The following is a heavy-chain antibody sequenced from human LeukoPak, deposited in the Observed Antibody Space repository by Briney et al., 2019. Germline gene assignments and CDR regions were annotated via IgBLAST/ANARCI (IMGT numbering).Heavy chain of an antibody. J-gene: IGHJ4*02. CDR1: GFTFSSYSMN. CDR2: IYYSGST. V-gene: IGHV4-39*01. Sequence: PGGSLRLSCAASGFTFSSYSMNWVRQPPGKGLEWIGSIYYSGSTYYNPSLKSRVTISVDTSKNQFSLKLSSVTAADTAVYYCARHSSSWYAPFDYWGQGTLVTVSS. D-gene: IGHD6-13*01. CDR3: ARHSSSWYAPFDY.